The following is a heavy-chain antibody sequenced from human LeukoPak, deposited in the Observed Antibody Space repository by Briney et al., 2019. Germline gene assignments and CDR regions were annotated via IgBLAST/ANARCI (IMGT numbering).Heavy chain of an antibody. CDR3: AREVRGAPHA. V-gene: IGHV4-61*01. D-gene: IGHD3-10*01. J-gene: IGHJ4*02. Sequence: SETLSLTCTVSGGSISSSSYYWSWIRQPPGKGLEWIGYIYYSGSTNYNPSLKSRVTISVDTSKNQFSLKLSSVTAADTAVYYCAREVRGAPHAWGQGTLVTVSS. CDR2: IYYSGST. CDR1: GGSISSSSYY.